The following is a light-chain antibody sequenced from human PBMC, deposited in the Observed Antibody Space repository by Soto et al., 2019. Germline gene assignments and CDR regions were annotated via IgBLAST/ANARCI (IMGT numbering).Light chain of an antibody. J-gene: IGKJ4*01. Sequence: DIQMTQSPSFVSASVGDRVTITCRATQHIIVWLAWYQQKPGKAPKLLIHTASNLQSGVPSRFSGGGSGTDFTLTISSLQPEDFATYYCHQANSAPFTFGGGTKVEIK. V-gene: IGKV1-12*01. CDR3: HQANSAPFT. CDR2: TAS. CDR1: QHIIVW.